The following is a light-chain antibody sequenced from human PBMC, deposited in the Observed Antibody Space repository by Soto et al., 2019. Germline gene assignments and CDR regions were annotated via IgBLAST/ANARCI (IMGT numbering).Light chain of an antibody. J-gene: IGKJ4*01. Sequence: EIVLTQSPATLSLSPGERATLSCRASQSVSSYLAWYQQKPGQALRLLIYDASNRATGIPARFSGSGSGTDFTLTISSLEPEDFAFYYCQQRSNWPPLTFGGGTKVEIK. CDR1: QSVSSY. CDR3: QQRSNWPPLT. CDR2: DAS. V-gene: IGKV3-11*01.